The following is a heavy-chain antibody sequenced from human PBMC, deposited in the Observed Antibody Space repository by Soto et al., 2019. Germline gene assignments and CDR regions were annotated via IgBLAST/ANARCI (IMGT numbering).Heavy chain of an antibody. CDR1: GGSISSGGYY. D-gene: IGHD3-22*01. CDR3: ARGPYYYDSSGYAYYHGMDV. CDR2: IYYSGST. Sequence: SETLSLTCTVSGGSISSGGYYWSWIRQHPWKGLEWIGYIYYSGSTYYNPSLKSRVTISVDTSKNQFSLKLSSVTAADTAVYYCARGPYYYDSSGYAYYHGMDVWGQGXTVTVYS. V-gene: IGHV4-31*03. J-gene: IGHJ6*02.